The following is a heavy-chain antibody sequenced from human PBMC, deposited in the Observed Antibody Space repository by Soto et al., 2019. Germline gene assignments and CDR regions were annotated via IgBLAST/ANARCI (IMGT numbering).Heavy chain of an antibody. CDR2: IIPIFGTA. D-gene: IGHD6-13*01. V-gene: IGHV1-69*01. CDR1: GGTFSSYA. J-gene: IGHJ6*02. CDR3: ASRVPIIAEAGHYYYGMDV. Sequence: QVQLVQSGAEVKKPGSSVKVSCKASGGTFSSYAISWVRQAPGQGLEWMGGIIPIFGTANYAQKFQGRVTITAYESTITANMELSRLRSEDTAVYYCASRVPIIAEAGHYYYGMDVSGQGTTVTVSS.